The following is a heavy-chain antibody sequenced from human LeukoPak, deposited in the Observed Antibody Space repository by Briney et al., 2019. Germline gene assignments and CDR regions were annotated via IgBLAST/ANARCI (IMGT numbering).Heavy chain of an antibody. V-gene: IGHV4-59*01. D-gene: IGHD5-18*01. Sequence: SETLSLTCTITGGSINSYYWSWVRQPPGKGLEWVGYIYYTGRTTYSPPLESRVSISLDTSKDQFSLRLNSVTAADTAVYYCARVGSRYGADAFDIWGRGAMVIVS. CDR1: GGSINSYY. J-gene: IGHJ3*02. CDR3: ARVGSRYGADAFDI. CDR2: IYYTGRT.